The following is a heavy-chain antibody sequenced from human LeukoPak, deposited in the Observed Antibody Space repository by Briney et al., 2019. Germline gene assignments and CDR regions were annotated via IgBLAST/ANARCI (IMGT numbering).Heavy chain of an antibody. CDR1: GYTFAAYY. V-gene: IGHV1-2*02. D-gene: IGHD2-21*01. J-gene: IGHJ6*02. CDR2: VNPNGGGT. Sequence: ASVKVSCRTSGYTFAAYYIHRVRQAPGQGLEWMGWVNPNGGGTNYAQKFKDRLTMTRDTSISTAYMELSSLESDDTAVYFCAREGVGGAYAMDVWGQGTTVTVSS. CDR3: AREGVGGAYAMDV.